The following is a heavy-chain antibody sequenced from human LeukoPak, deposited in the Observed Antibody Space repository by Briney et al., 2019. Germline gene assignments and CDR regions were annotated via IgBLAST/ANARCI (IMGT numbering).Heavy chain of an antibody. D-gene: IGHD3-22*01. V-gene: IGHV4-31*03. CDR3: ARDRDSSGYFFDY. Sequence: PSQTLSLTCTVSGGSISSGGYYWSWIRQLPGKGLEWIGYIYYSGSTYYNPSLKSRVTISVDTSKNQFSLKLSSVTAADTAVYYCARDRDSSGYFFDYWGQGTLVTVSS. J-gene: IGHJ4*02. CDR2: IYYSGST. CDR1: GGSISSGGYY.